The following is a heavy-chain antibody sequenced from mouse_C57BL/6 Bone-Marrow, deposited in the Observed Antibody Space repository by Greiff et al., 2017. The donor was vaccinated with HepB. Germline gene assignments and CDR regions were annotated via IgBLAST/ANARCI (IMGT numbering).Heavy chain of an antibody. CDR2: IRYSGST. Sequence: EVQLQSGPGLAKPSQTLSLTCSVTAYSITSDYWNWFRKFPGNKLEYMGYIRYSGSTYYNQSLKSRITITRDTSKNQYYLQLNSVTTEDTATYYCARYQVPLFYFDYWGQGTTLTVSS. J-gene: IGHJ2*01. V-gene: IGHV3-8*01. CDR1: AYSITSDY. D-gene: IGHD1-1*02. CDR3: ARYQVPLFYFDY.